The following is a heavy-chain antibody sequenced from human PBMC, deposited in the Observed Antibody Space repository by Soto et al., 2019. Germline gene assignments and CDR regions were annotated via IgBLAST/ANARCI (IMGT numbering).Heavy chain of an antibody. V-gene: IGHV4-59*01. J-gene: IGHJ5*01. CDR1: GGSISSYY. CDR2: IFYSGST. D-gene: IGHD3-10*02. Sequence: QVQLQESGPGLVKPSETLSLTCTVSGGSISSYYWSWIRQPPGKGLEWIGFIFYSGSTSYNPSLKTIVTISTDTSEYQFSLNLNSVTAADTDLYYCAGMIGDSGLSFDSWGQGTLVAVSS. CDR3: AGMIGDSGLSFDS.